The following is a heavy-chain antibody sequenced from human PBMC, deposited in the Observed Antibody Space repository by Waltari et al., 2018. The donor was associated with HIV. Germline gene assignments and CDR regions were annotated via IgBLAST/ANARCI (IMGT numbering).Heavy chain of an antibody. CDR2: VSHAGTV. CDR1: GGSFNDYF. V-gene: IGHV4-34*02. CDR3: ARGEATDLVYPYFDS. D-gene: IGHD6-6*01. Sequence: QVQLQQWGTGVLKPSETLTLKCAVYGGSFNDYFWSWVRQSPGGGLEWLGEVSHAGTVNYNPSLHNRVTMSVDKSKNQFYLTLTSVTAADTATYFCARGEATDLVYPYFDSWGHGNLVIVSS. J-gene: IGHJ4*01.